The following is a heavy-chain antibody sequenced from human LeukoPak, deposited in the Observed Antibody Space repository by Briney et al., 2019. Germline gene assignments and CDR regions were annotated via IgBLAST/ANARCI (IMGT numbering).Heavy chain of an antibody. J-gene: IGHJ5*02. Sequence: PSETLSLTCTVSGGSISSYYWSWIRQPAGKGLEWIGRIYTSGSTNYNPSLKSRVTISVDTSKNQFSLKLSSVTAADTAVYYCAREKKYSIGDWFDPWGQGTLVTVSS. D-gene: IGHD6-19*01. CDR1: GGSISSYY. V-gene: IGHV4-4*07. CDR2: IYTSGST. CDR3: AREKKYSIGDWFDP.